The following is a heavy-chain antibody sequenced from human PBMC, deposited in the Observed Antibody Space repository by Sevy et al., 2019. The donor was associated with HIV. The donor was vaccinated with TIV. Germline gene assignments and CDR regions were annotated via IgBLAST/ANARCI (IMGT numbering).Heavy chain of an antibody. J-gene: IGHJ6*02. CDR3: ARGLGSGSYDYYYGMDV. Sequence: SETLSLTRAVYGGSFSGYYWSWIRQPPGKGLEWIGEINHSGSTNYNPSLKSRVTISVDTSKNQFSLKLSSVTAADTAVYYCARGLGSGSYDYYYGMDVWGQGTTVTVSS. V-gene: IGHV4-34*01. D-gene: IGHD3-10*01. CDR1: GGSFSGYY. CDR2: INHSGST.